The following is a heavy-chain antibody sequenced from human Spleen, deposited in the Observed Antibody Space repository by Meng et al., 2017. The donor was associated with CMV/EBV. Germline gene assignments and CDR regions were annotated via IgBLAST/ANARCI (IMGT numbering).Heavy chain of an antibody. CDR3: VKEHLPIFGVGLPGDY. CDR1: GFTFSSYS. CDR2: IRSKAYGGTT. V-gene: IGHV3-49*04. D-gene: IGHD3-3*01. J-gene: IGHJ4*02. Sequence: QTLSLTCAASGFTFSSYSMKWVRQAPGKGLEWVGLIRSKAYGGTTEYAASVRGRFSVSRDDSKNIAYLQMNSLKTEDTAVYSCVKEHLPIFGVGLPGDYWGRGTLVTVSS.